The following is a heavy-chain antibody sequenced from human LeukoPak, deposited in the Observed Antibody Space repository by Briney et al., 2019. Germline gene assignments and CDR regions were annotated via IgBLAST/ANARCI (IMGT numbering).Heavy chain of an antibody. CDR3: AKGEQLVDDAFDI. Sequence: PGGSLRLSCAASGFTFDDYAMHWVRQAPGKGLEWVSGISWNSVRIGYADSVKGRFTISRDNAKNSLYLQVNSLRAEDTALYYCAKGEQLVDDAFDIWGQGTMVTVSS. J-gene: IGHJ3*02. D-gene: IGHD6-13*01. CDR2: ISWNSVRI. CDR1: GFTFDDYA. V-gene: IGHV3-9*01.